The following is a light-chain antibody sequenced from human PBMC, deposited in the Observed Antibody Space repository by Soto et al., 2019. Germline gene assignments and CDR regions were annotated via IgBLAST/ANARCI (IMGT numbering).Light chain of an antibody. CDR3: QQYNSYSRT. CDR1: QGIGSW. V-gene: IGKV1-5*03. CDR2: RAS. Sequence: IQMTQSPSTRSTPSGDRITITCRGSQGIGSWLAWYQQEPGKAPKLLIYRASSIASGVPSRFSGSGSGTEFTLTISSLQPDDFATYYCQQYNSYSRTFGQGTKVDIK. J-gene: IGKJ1*01.